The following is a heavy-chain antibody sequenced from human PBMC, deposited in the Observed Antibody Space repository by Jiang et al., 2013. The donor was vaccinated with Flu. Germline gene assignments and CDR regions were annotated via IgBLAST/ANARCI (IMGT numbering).Heavy chain of an antibody. Sequence: SLKSRVTISVDKSKNQFSLKLSSVTAADTAVYYCARVRVHGDYYFDYWGQGTLVTVSS. V-gene: IGHV4-4*02. D-gene: IGHD4-17*01. J-gene: IGHJ4*02. CDR3: ARVRVHGDYYFDY.